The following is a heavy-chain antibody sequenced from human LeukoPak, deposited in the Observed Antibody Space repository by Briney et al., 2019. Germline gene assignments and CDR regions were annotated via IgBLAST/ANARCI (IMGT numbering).Heavy chain of an antibody. CDR2: IYYSGST. D-gene: IGHD6-19*01. J-gene: IGHJ4*02. V-gene: IGHV4-59*08. Sequence: PSETLSLTCTVSGGSISSYYWSWIRQPPGKGLEWIGYIYYSGSTNYNPSLKSRVTISVDTSKNQFSLRLTSVTAADTAVYYCARQQFIRPFFDYWGQGTLVTVSS. CDR3: ARQQFIRPFFDY. CDR1: GGSISSYY.